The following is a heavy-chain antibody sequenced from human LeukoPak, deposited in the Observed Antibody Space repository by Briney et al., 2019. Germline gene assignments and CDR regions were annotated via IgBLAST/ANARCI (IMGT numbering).Heavy chain of an antibody. CDR1: GYTFTSYG. D-gene: IGHD1-1*01. Sequence: ASVKDSRKASGYTFTSYGISWVRQAPGQGREWMGWISAYNGNTNYAQKLQGRVTMTTDTSTSTAYMELRSLRSDDTAVYYCAREMGTADAFDIWGQGTMVTVSS. J-gene: IGHJ3*02. V-gene: IGHV1-18*04. CDR2: ISAYNGNT. CDR3: AREMGTADAFDI.